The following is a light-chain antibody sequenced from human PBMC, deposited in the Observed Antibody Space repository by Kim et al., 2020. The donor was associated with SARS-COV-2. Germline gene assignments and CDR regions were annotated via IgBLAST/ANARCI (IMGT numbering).Light chain of an antibody. V-gene: IGLV2-14*03. Sequence: SITRSCTGTSSDVGGYNYVSWYQQHPGKAPKLMIYDVSNRPSGVSNRFSGSKSGNTASLTISGLQAEDEADYYCSSYTSSSTPVVFGGGTQLTVL. CDR3: SSYTSSSTPVV. CDR2: DVS. J-gene: IGLJ2*01. CDR1: SSDVGGYNY.